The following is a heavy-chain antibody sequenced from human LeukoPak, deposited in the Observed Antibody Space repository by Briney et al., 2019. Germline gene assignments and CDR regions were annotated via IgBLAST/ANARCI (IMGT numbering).Heavy chain of an antibody. CDR3: ARDSFRGSYSDY. V-gene: IGHV3-11*04. Sequence: GGSLRLSCAASGFTFSDYYMSWIRQAPGKGLEWVSYISSSGSTIYYADSVKGRFTISRDNAKNSLYLQMNSLRAGDTAVYYCARDSFRGSYSDYWGQGPLVTVSS. J-gene: IGHJ4*02. D-gene: IGHD1-26*01. CDR1: GFTFSDYY. CDR2: ISSSGSTI.